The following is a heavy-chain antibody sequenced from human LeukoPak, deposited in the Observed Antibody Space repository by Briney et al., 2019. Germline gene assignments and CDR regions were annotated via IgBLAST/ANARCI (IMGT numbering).Heavy chain of an antibody. CDR1: GGTFSSYA. J-gene: IGHJ4*02. CDR3: AREIGPRQLHLWGSAFDY. D-gene: IGHD5-18*01. V-gene: IGHV1-69*06. CDR2: IIPIFGTA. Sequence: EASVKVSCKASGGTFSSYAISWVRQAPGQGLEWMGGIIPIFGTANYAQKFQGRVTITADKSTSTAYMELSSLRSEDTAMYYCAREIGPRQLHLWGSAFDYWGQGTLVTVSS.